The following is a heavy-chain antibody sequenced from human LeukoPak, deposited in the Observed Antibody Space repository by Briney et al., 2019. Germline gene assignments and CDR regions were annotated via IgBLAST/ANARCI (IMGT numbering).Heavy chain of an antibody. CDR2: IYPGDSDT. Sequence: KNGESLKISCKGSGYSFTSYWIGWVRQMPGKGLEWMGIIYPGDSDTTYSPSFQGQVTISADKSISTAYLQWSSLKASDTAMYYCARVTEQWLVPMTFLNPRGTSQYNWFDPWGQGTLVTVSS. V-gene: IGHV5-51*01. D-gene: IGHD6-19*01. CDR3: ARVTEQWLVPMTFLNPRGTSQYNWFDP. CDR1: GYSFTSYW. J-gene: IGHJ5*02.